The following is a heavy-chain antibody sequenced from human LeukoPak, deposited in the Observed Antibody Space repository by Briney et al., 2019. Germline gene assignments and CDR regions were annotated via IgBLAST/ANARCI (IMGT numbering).Heavy chain of an antibody. V-gene: IGHV1-18*01. Sequence: ASVKVSCKASGYTFNNYGITWVRQAPGQGLEWMGWISVYNGNTNYVQKFQGRVTMTRDMSTSTDCMELSSLRSEDTAVYYCARDNSVEDTAWWFDPWGQGTLVTVSS. D-gene: IGHD4-23*01. CDR1: GYTFNNYG. CDR3: ARDNSVEDTAWWFDP. J-gene: IGHJ5*02. CDR2: ISVYNGNT.